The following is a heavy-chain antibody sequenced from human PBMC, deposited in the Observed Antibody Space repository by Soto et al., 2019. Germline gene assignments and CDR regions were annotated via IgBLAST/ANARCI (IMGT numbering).Heavy chain of an antibody. D-gene: IGHD3-3*01. J-gene: IGHJ6*02. CDR3: ARETALRFLEWSHYYYGMDV. V-gene: IGHV4-31*03. CDR1: GGSISSGGYY. Sequence: SETLSLTCTVSGGSISSGGYYWSWIRQHPGKGLEWIGYIYYSGSTYYNPSLKSRVTISVDTSKNQFSLKLSSVTAADTAVYYCARETALRFLEWSHYYYGMDVWGQGPTVTVSS. CDR2: IYYSGST.